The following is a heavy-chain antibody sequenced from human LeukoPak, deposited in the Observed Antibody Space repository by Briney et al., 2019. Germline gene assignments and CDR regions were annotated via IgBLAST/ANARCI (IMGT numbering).Heavy chain of an antibody. CDR1: GGSISSGDYY. V-gene: IGHV4-30-4*01. J-gene: IGHJ3*02. CDR2: IYYSGST. Sequence: SETLSLTCTVSGGSISSGDYYWSWIRQPPGKGLEWIGYIYYSGSTYYNPSLKSRVTISVDTSKNQFSLKLSSVTAADTAVYYCANHCSGGSCFPHDAFDIWGQGTMVTVSS. CDR3: ANHCSGGSCFPHDAFDI. D-gene: IGHD2-15*01.